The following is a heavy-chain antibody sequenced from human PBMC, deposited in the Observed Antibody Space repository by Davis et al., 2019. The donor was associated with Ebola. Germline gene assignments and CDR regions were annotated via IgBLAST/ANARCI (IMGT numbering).Heavy chain of an antibody. CDR2: IYYSGST. CDR1: GGSISSYY. D-gene: IGHD1-26*01. CDR3: AREIFRGPFDY. J-gene: IGHJ4*02. V-gene: IGHV4-59*01. Sequence: SETLSLTCTVSGGSISSYYWSWIRQPPGKGLEWIGYIYYSGSTIYNPSLKSRVTISVDTSKNQFSLKLSSVTAADTAVYYCAREIFRGPFDYWGQGTLVTVSS.